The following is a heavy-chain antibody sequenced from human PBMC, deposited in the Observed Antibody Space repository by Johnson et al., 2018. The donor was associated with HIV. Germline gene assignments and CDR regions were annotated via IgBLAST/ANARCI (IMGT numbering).Heavy chain of an antibody. CDR3: AKETRDSRSAFDV. D-gene: IGHD4-11*01. CDR1: GFTFSSYD. V-gene: IGHV3-13*01. J-gene: IGHJ3*01. CDR2: IGTAGDT. Sequence: VQLVESGGGVVQPGGSLRFSCAASGFTFSSYDMHWVRQATGKGLEWVSGIGTAGDTYYPGSVKGRFTISRENAKNSLHLQMNNLRPEDTAVYYCAKETRDSRSAFDVWGQGTLVTVSS.